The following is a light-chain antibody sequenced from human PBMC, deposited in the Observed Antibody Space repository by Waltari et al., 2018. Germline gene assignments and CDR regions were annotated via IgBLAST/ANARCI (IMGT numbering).Light chain of an antibody. J-gene: IGKJ1*01. CDR3: MQGIHWPRS. V-gene: IGKV2-30*02. CDR2: KVS. Sequence: DVVMTQSPLSLPVTLGQPASISCRSSQSLVHSDGNTYLSWFQQRPGQSPRRLIYKVSNGDSGVAGRFSGSGSGTDFTLKISRVEAEDIAIYYCMQGIHWPRSFGQGTKVEIE. CDR1: QSLVHSDGNTY.